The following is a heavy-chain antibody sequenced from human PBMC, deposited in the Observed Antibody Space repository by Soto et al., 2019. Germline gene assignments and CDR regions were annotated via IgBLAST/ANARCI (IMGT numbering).Heavy chain of an antibody. D-gene: IGHD3-10*01. V-gene: IGHV3-30*03. CDR1: GFPFTSSG. J-gene: IGHJ4*02. CDR2: ISYDGSDK. Sequence: QVQLVESGGGVVQHGRSLRLSCAGSGFPFTSSGMHWVRDGPDKGLEWVAVISYDGSDKYYADSVKGRFTISRDNSKNMLYLQMNSLRPDDTALYYCVGGQYYFDYRGQGTLVIVSS. CDR3: VGGQYYFDY.